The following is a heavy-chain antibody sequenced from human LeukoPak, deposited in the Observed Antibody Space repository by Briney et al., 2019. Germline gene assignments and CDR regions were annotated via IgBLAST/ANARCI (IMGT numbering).Heavy chain of an antibody. CDR1: GYTFSNYA. CDR2: IWYDGSHE. CDR3: ARERVTMVRGWHNWFDP. J-gene: IGHJ5*02. D-gene: IGHD3-10*01. V-gene: IGHV3-33*01. Sequence: GGSLRLSCAASGYTFSNYAMYWVRQAPGKGLEWVAVIWYDGSHEYYVDSVKGRFTISRDNSKNTMYLQMNSLRVEDTAVYYCARERVTMVRGWHNWFDPWGQGTLVTVSS.